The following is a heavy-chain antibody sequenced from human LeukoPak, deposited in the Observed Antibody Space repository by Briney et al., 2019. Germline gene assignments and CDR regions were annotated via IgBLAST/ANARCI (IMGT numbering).Heavy chain of an antibody. CDR1: GFTFNTYA. CDR2: ISGSGDRT. V-gene: IGHV3-23*01. Sequence: GGFLRLSCAASGFTFNTYAMTWVRQAPGKGLEWVSTISGSGDRTHYADSVKGRFTISRDNSKNTLHLQMNSLRAEDTAVYYCAKGEHIVVVPAAFDCWGQGTLVAVSS. D-gene: IGHD2-2*01. CDR3: AKGEHIVVVPAAFDC. J-gene: IGHJ5*01.